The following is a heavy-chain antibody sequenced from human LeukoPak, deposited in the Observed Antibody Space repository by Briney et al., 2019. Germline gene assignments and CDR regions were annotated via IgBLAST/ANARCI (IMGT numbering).Heavy chain of an antibody. Sequence: GGSLRLSCAASGFTVSSNYMSWVRQAPGKGLEWVSVICSGGSTYYADSVKGRFTISRDNSKNTLYLQMNSLRTEDTAVYYCAKGECSTTTCYGGDAFDIWGQGTMVTVSS. V-gene: IGHV3-53*05. D-gene: IGHD2-2*01. CDR2: ICSGGST. J-gene: IGHJ3*02. CDR3: AKGECSTTTCYGGDAFDI. CDR1: GFTVSSNY.